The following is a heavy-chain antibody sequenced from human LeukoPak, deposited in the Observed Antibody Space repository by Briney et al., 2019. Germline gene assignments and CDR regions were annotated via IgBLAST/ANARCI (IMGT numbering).Heavy chain of an antibody. J-gene: IGHJ4*02. Sequence: SGGSLRLSCAASGFTFSSYGMHWVRQAPGKGLEWVAVISYDGSNKYYADSVKGRFTISRDNSKNTLYLQMNSLRAEDTAVYYCARGARLRGIAAAGYFGCWGQGTLVTV. D-gene: IGHD6-13*01. CDR2: ISYDGSNK. V-gene: IGHV3-30*03. CDR3: ARGARLRGIAAAGYFGC. CDR1: GFTFSSYG.